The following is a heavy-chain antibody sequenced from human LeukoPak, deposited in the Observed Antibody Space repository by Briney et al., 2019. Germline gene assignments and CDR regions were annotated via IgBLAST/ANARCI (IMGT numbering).Heavy chain of an antibody. V-gene: IGHV3-33*01. CDR2: IWYDGSNK. D-gene: IGHD3-22*01. Sequence: PGGSLRLSCAASGFTFSSYGMHWVRQAPGKGLEWVAVIWYDGSNKYYADSVKGRFTISRDNAKNSLYLQMNSLRAEDTAVYYCARDLTMIVGPFYYWGQGTLVTVSS. CDR1: GFTFSSYG. J-gene: IGHJ4*02. CDR3: ARDLTMIVGPFYY.